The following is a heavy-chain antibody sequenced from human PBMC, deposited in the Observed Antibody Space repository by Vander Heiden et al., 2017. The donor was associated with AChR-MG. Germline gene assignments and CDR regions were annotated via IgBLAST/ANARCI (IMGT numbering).Heavy chain of an antibody. D-gene: IGHD5-18*01. V-gene: IGHV3-30*02. CDR3: AKDQVGYSYGHFDY. Sequence: QVQLVESGGGVVQPGGSLRLSCAASGFTFRSYGMHWVRQAPGKGLEWVAFIRYDGSNKYYADSVKGRFTISRDNSKNTLYLQMNSLRAEDTAVYYCAKDQVGYSYGHFDYWGQGTLVTVSS. CDR1: GFTFRSYG. CDR2: IRYDGSNK. J-gene: IGHJ4*02.